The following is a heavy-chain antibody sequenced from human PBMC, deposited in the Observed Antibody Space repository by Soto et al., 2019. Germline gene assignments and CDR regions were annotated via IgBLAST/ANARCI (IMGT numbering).Heavy chain of an antibody. V-gene: IGHV4-39*01. CDR1: GGSIRSSDYY. CDR3: ARRQKSTATTCFDY. CDR2: IFYTGNT. Sequence: SETLSLTCTVSGGSIRSSDYYWAWIRQPPGKGMEWIGTIFYTGNTSYTPSLKSRVTISVDTSKNQFSLKLNSVTAADTVVFYCARRQKSTATTCFDYWGQGAWVTDSS. J-gene: IGHJ4*02. D-gene: IGHD1-1*01.